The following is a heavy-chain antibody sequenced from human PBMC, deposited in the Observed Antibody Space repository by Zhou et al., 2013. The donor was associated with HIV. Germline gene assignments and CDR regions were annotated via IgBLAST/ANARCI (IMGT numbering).Heavy chain of an antibody. CDR3: ARDWGNYGLDV. CDR1: GFTFSSYA. Sequence: QIQLVQSGPEVKKPGASVKVSCKASGFTFSSYAISWVRQAPGQGLEWMGWISGYGGKPNYAQMIEDRVTVTIDTSTSTAYMELKSLRSDDTALYYCARDWGNYGLDVWGQGTTVIVSS. CDR2: ISGYGGKP. V-gene: IGHV1-18*01. D-gene: IGHD3-16*01. J-gene: IGHJ6*02.